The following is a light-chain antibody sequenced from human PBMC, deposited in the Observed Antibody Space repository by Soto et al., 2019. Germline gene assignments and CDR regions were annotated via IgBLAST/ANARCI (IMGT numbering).Light chain of an antibody. CDR1: QSVSSSY. V-gene: IGKV3-20*01. J-gene: IGKJ1*01. Sequence: EIVLMQSPCTLSLYQGERATLSCRASQSVSSSYLAWYQQKPGQAPRLLIYGASSRATGIPDRFSGSGSGTDFTLTISRLEPEDFAVYYCQQYGSSPQTFGQGTKVDIK. CDR3: QQYGSSPQT. CDR2: GAS.